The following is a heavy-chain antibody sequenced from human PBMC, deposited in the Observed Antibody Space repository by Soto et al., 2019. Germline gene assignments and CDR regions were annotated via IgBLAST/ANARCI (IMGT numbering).Heavy chain of an antibody. CDR2: TYYTGKS. D-gene: IGHD6-6*01. CDR3: ARGSSSYYDYGMDV. J-gene: IGHJ6*02. CDR1: GVSISSSNYF. Sequence: SETLSLTCSVSGVSISSSNYFWGWIRQAPGKGPEWIGTTYYTGKSDSNPSLKSRVTVSLDTSKNQFSLRLTSVTAADTAVYFCARGSSSYYDYGMDVWGQGTTVTVS. V-gene: IGHV4-39*07.